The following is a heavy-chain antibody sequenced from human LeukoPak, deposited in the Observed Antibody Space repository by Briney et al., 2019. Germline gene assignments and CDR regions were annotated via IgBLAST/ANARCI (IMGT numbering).Heavy chain of an antibody. J-gene: IGHJ6*02. V-gene: IGHV3-23*01. CDR2: SCVRGGGS. CDR3: AKDGGWTGSHFNGMDV. Sequence: GGSLRLSGAGSGFTFCGYARRWVGQAPGKGLEGVSGSCVRGGGSYYAGSVKGRFTISRDTSKNTMYLQMNSLRAEDTAIYYCAKDGGWTGSHFNGMDVWGQGTTVTVSS. CDR1: GFTFCGYA. D-gene: IGHD3/OR15-3a*01.